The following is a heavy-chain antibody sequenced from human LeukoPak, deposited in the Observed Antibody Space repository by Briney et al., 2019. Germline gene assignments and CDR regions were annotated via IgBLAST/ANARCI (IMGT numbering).Heavy chain of an antibody. CDR2: INPNSGGT. Sequence: SVKVSCKASGYTFTGYYMHWVRQAPGQGLEWMGWINPNSGGTNYAQKFQGRVTMTRDTSISTAYTALSRLRSDDTAVYYCARDLGSDYGGNSPFDYWGQGSLVSVSS. CDR3: ARDLGSDYGGNSPFDY. J-gene: IGHJ4*01. CDR1: GYTFTGYY. D-gene: IGHD4-23*01. V-gene: IGHV1-2*02.